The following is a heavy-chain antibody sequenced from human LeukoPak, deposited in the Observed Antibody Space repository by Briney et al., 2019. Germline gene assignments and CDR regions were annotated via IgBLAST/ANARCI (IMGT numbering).Heavy chain of an antibody. D-gene: IGHD3-10*01. CDR1: GGTFSSYA. V-gene: IGHV1-69*13. CDR2: IIPIFGTA. Sequence: GASVKVSCKASGGTFSSYAISWVRQAPGQGLEWMGGIIPIFGTANYAQKFQGRVTITADESTSTAYMELSSLRSEDTAVYYCATEALDDSDSYFEYWGQGTLVTVSS. CDR3: ATEALDDSDSYFEY. J-gene: IGHJ4*02.